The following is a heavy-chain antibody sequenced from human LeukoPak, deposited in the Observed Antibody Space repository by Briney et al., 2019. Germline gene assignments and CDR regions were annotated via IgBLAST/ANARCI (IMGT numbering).Heavy chain of an antibody. Sequence: PGGSLRLSCAASGFTFSNAWMSWVRQAPGKGLEWVGRIKSKTDGGTTDYAAPVKGRFTISRDDSKNTLYLQMNSLRAEDTAVYYCAKTNYYDSSGYPAWGQGTLVTVSS. CDR1: GFTFSNAW. V-gene: IGHV3-15*01. D-gene: IGHD3-22*01. CDR3: AKTNYYDSSGYPA. CDR2: IKSKTDGGTT. J-gene: IGHJ5*02.